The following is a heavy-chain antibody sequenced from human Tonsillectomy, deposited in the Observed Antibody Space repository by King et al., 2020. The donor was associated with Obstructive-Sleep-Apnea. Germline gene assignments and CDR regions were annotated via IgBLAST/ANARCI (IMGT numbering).Heavy chain of an antibody. CDR3: ARTPYGSGSSMDV. CDR1: GFAFNTYA. Sequence: QVQLVESGGGVVQPGRSLRLSCAASGFAFNTYALHWVRQAPGKGLQWITVISYDGSDRYYADSVKGRFTVSRDNSKNTLYLQMNSLRGEDTAVYYCARTPYGSGSSMDVWGQGTTVTVSS. CDR2: ISYDGSDR. J-gene: IGHJ6*02. D-gene: IGHD3-10*01. V-gene: IGHV3-30-3*01.